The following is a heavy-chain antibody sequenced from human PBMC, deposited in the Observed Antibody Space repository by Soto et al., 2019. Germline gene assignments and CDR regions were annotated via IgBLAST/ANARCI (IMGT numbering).Heavy chain of an antibody. CDR3: ARDRPYYYDSSGQIGY. CDR2: ISAYNGNT. V-gene: IGHV1-18*01. J-gene: IGHJ4*02. D-gene: IGHD3-22*01. Sequence: QVQLVQSGAEVKKPGASVKVSCKASGYTFTSYGISWVRQAPGQGLEWMGWISAYNGNTNYAQKLQGRVTMTTDTXLXXAYKELRSLISDDTAVYYCARDRPYYYDSSGQIGYWGQGNLVTVSS. CDR1: GYTFTSYG.